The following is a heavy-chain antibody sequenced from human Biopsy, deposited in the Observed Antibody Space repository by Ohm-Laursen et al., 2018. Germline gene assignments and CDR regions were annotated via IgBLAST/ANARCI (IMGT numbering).Heavy chain of an antibody. V-gene: IGHV3-30*18. Sequence: SLRLSCAATGFTFSDYAMHWVRQAPGKGLEWVAIITHEGSKTYYADSVEGRFTISRDQFKSTVYLQLNSLRTEDTAIYYCTKERRGWYSERWGQGTLVTVSS. CDR3: TKERRGWYSER. CDR1: GFTFSDYA. J-gene: IGHJ4*02. D-gene: IGHD6-19*01. CDR2: ITHEGSKT.